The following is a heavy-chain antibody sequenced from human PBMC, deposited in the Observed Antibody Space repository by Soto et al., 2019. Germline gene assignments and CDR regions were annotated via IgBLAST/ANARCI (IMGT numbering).Heavy chain of an antibody. D-gene: IGHD3-3*01. Sequence: EVQLVESGGGLVKPGGSLRLSCAASGFTFSSYSMNWVRQAPGKGLEWVASISSSSSYIYYADSVKGRFTISRDNAKNSLYLQMNSLRADDTAVYYCARGPIPFLEWLGTGSWFDPWGQGTLVTVSS. V-gene: IGHV3-21*01. CDR3: ARGPIPFLEWLGTGSWFDP. CDR1: GFTFSSYS. J-gene: IGHJ5*02. CDR2: ISSSSSYI.